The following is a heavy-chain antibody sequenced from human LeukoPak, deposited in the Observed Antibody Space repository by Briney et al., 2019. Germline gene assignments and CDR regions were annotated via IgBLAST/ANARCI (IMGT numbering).Heavy chain of an antibody. CDR2: IYYSGST. Sequence: PSETLSLTCIVSGASINDINYYWGWIRQPPGKGLEWIGSIYYSGSTYYNPSLKSRVAIAVDTSKNQFSLKLSSVTAADTAGYYCARVRFSSSGLFWGQGTLVTVSS. D-gene: IGHD6-19*01. J-gene: IGHJ4*02. CDR3: ARVRFSSSGLF. V-gene: IGHV4-39*01. CDR1: GASINDINYY.